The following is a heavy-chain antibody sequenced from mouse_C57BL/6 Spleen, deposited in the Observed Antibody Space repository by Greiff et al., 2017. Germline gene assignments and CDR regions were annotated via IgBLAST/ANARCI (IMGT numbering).Heavy chain of an antibody. Sequence: DVMLVESGGGLVQPGGSLSLSCAASGFTFTDYYMSWVRQPPGKALEWLGFIRNKANGYTTEYSASVKGRFTISRDNSQSILYLQMNALRAEDSATYYDARYYTPYYYAMDYWGQGTSGTVSS. D-gene: IGHD2-12*01. CDR2: IRNKANGYTT. CDR3: ARYYTPYYYAMDY. CDR1: GFTFTDYY. J-gene: IGHJ4*01. V-gene: IGHV7-3*01.